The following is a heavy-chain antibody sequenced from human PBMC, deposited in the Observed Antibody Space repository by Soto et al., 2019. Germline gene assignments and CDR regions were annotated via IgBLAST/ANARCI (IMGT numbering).Heavy chain of an antibody. CDR3: VKDVYSGSSGQFDL. V-gene: IGHV3-23*01. Sequence: EVQLLESEGGLVQPGGSLRLSCAASGFSISSYAMGWVRQAPGKGLEWVSIISATDVATYYADSVKGHFIIARDDSRRTLFLQMNSLRAEDTAVYHCVKDVYSGSSGQFDLWGQGTLVTVSS. CDR1: GFSISSYA. CDR2: ISATDVAT. J-gene: IGHJ5*02. D-gene: IGHD1-26*01.